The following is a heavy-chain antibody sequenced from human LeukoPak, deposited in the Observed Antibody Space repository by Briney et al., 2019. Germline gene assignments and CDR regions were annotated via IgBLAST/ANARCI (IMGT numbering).Heavy chain of an antibody. CDR3: ARDRFPVTTGLDN. CDR1: QFTFSNYA. D-gene: IGHD4-17*01. J-gene: IGHJ4*02. Sequence: GGSLRLSCEASQFTFSNYAMYWVRQAPGKGLEWMAVVSSDGGNTFYAESVKGRFTISRDNSKSTLYLQMNRLRPEDTAVYYCARDRFPVTTGLDNWGQGTLVTASS. CDR2: VSSDGGNT. V-gene: IGHV3-30-3*01.